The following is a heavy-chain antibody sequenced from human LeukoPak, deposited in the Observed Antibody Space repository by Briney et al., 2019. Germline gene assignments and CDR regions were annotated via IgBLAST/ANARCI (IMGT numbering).Heavy chain of an antibody. CDR3: ARGLGYCSSTSCPAGYYFDY. CDR1: GGTLSSYA. D-gene: IGHD2-2*01. V-gene: IGHV1-69*13. J-gene: IGHJ4*02. CDR2: IIPIFGTA. Sequence: ASVKVSCKASGGTLSSYAISWVRQAPGQGLEWMGGIIPIFGTANYAQKFQGRVTITADESTSTAYMELSSLRSEDTAVYYCARGLGYCSSTSCPAGYYFDYWGQGTLVTVSS.